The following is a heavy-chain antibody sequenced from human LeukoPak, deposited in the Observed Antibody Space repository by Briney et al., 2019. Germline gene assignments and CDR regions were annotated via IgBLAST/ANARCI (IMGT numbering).Heavy chain of an antibody. CDR2: IIPIFGTA. CDR3: ARNVAGSSDYFDY. V-gene: IGHV1-69*13. J-gene: IGHJ4*02. CDR1: GYTLTELS. Sequence: SVKVSCKVSGYTLTELSMHWVRQAPGKGLEWMGGIIPIFGTANYAQKFQGRVTITADESTSTAYMELSSLRSEDTAVYYCARNVAGSSDYFDYWGQGTLVTVSS. D-gene: IGHD1-26*01.